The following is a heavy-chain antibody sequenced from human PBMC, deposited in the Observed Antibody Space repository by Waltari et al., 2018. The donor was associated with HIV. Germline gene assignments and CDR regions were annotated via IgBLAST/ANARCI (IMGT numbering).Heavy chain of an antibody. J-gene: IGHJ6*02. CDR3: ATSIPLGATAFYYYYGMDV. D-gene: IGHD1-26*01. CDR2: FDPEDGET. Sequence: QVQLVQSGAEVKKPGASVKVSCKVSGYTLTELSMHWVRQAPGKGLEWMGGFDPEDGETIYAQKFQGRVTMTEDTSTDTAYMELSSLRSEDTAVYYCATSIPLGATAFYYYYGMDVWGQGTTVTVSS. CDR1: GYTLTELS. V-gene: IGHV1-24*01.